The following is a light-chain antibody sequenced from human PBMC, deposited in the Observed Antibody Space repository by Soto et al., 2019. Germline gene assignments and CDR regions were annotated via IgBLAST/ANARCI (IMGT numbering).Light chain of an antibody. CDR2: EAS. V-gene: IGKV1-6*01. CDR1: QFIRNH. CDR3: QQYNNWPRT. J-gene: IGKJ1*01. Sequence: AILMTQYPYSLSASLGDRFTITRLAIQFIRNHLSWYQQRPGKAPKLLIYEASTLQSGVPSRFSGNFSATNFSLTIGSLQSEDFSVYYCQQYNNWPRTFGQGNKVDI.